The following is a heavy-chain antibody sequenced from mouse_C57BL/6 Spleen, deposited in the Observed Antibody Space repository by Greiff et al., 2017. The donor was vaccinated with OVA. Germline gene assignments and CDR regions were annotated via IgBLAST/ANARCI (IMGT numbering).Heavy chain of an antibody. Sequence: VKLMESGAELARPGASVKLSCKASGYTFTSYGISWVKQRTGQGLEWIGEIYPRSGNTYYNEKFKGKATLTADKSSSTAYMELRSLTSEDSAVYFCAREEDGYYSDYWGQGTTLTVSS. CDR2: IYPRSGNT. CDR3: AREEDGYYSDY. CDR1: GYTFTSYG. D-gene: IGHD2-3*01. V-gene: IGHV1-81*01. J-gene: IGHJ2*01.